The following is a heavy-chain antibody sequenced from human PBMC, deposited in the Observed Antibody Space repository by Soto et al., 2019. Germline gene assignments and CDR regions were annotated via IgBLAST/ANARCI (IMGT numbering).Heavy chain of an antibody. J-gene: IGHJ5*01. D-gene: IGHD3-22*01. V-gene: IGHV1-3*01. CDR2: NNDGNGNT. Sequence: SVKVSSNAIAYTFTSYAIHSLRRPPAQKLVGMGWNNDGNGNTKYTPSFQSRVTITRDTSTSTSYMKLSTLSSEDTAVYYCARDTEAYDSSGYYPKWFDSWGQGTLVTVSS. CDR3: ARDTEAYDSSGYYPKWFDS. CDR1: AYTFTSYA.